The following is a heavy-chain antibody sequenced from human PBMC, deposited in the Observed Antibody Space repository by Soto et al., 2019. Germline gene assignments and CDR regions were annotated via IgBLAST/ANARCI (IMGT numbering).Heavy chain of an antibody. V-gene: IGHV1-2*04. Sequence: GASVKVSCKASGYTFTGYYMHWVRQAPGQGLEWMGWINPNSGGTNYAQKFQGWVTMTRDTSISTAYMELSRLRSDDTAVYYCARDPSDTAMADYGMDVWGQGXTVTVYS. CDR1: GYTFTGYY. CDR2: INPNSGGT. D-gene: IGHD5-18*01. CDR3: ARDPSDTAMADYGMDV. J-gene: IGHJ6*02.